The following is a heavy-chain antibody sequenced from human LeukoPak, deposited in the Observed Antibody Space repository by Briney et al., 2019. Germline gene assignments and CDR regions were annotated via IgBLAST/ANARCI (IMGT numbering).Heavy chain of an antibody. Sequence: PGGSLRLSCAASGFTFSSYWMSWVRQAPGKGLEWVANIKQDESEKHYVNSVKGRFTISRDNAKNSLYLQMNSLRVEDTAVYYCATSRSFDYWGQGTLVTVSS. J-gene: IGHJ4*02. CDR2: IKQDESEK. CDR1: GFTFSSYW. V-gene: IGHV3-7*03. CDR3: ATSRSFDY.